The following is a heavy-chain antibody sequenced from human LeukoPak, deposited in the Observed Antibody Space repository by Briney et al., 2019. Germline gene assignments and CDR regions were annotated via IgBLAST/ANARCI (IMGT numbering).Heavy chain of an antibody. CDR1: GFTFSRYW. J-gene: IGHJ4*02. D-gene: IGHD6-19*01. CDR3: AKGRGYSSAWAFDY. CDR2: ISPDGSTT. Sequence: PGGSLRLSCAASGFTFSRYWMHWVRQAPGKGLMWVSRISPDGSTTLYADSVKGRFTISRDNAKNTLYLQMNSLRTEDTAVYYCAKGRGYSSAWAFDYWGQGTLVTVSS. V-gene: IGHV3-74*03.